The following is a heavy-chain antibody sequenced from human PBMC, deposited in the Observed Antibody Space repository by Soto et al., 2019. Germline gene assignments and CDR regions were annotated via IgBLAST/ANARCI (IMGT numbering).Heavy chain of an antibody. V-gene: IGHV3-7*01. CDR3: ARDRGSGSYYGAFDI. J-gene: IGHJ3*02. CDR2: IKQDGSEK. Sequence: EVQLVESGGYLVQPGGSLRLSCAASGFTFSSYWMGWVRQAPGKGLEWVANIKQDGSEKYYVDSVKGRFTISRDNAKNSLYLQMNSLRAEDTAVYYCARDRGSGSYYGAFDIWGQGTMVTVSS. CDR1: GFTFSSYW. D-gene: IGHD1-26*01.